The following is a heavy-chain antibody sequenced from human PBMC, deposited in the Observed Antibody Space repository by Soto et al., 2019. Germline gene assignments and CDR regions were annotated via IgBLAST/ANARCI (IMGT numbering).Heavy chain of an antibody. CDR1: GFTFSSYA. V-gene: IGHV3-23*01. CDR3: AKDPSGDFWSGYYSSWFDP. D-gene: IGHD3-3*01. CDR2: ISGSGGST. J-gene: IGHJ5*02. Sequence: LRLSCAASGFTFSSYAMSWVRQAPGKGLEWVSAISGSGGSTYYADSVKGRFTISRDNSKNTLYLQMNSLRAEDTAVYYCAKDPSGDFWSGYYSSWFDPWGQGTLVTVSS.